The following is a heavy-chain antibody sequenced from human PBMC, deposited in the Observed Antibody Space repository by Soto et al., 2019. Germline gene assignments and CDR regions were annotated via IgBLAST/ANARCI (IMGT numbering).Heavy chain of an antibody. Sequence: GPQVKVSCKASGGTFSSYAISWVRQAPGQGLEWMGGIIPIFGTANYAQKFQGRVTITADKSTSTAYMELSSLRSEDTAVYYCARGDIVVVPAAIRLIRADYYYYGMDVWGQGTTVTVLL. CDR3: ARGDIVVVPAAIRLIRADYYYYGMDV. CDR1: GGTFSSYA. J-gene: IGHJ6*02. V-gene: IGHV1-69*06. CDR2: IIPIFGTA. D-gene: IGHD2-2*02.